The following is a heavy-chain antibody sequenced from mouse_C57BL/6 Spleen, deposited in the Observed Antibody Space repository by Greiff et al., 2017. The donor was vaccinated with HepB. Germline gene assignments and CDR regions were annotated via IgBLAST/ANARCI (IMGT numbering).Heavy chain of an antibody. J-gene: IGHJ2*01. CDR1: GYSITSGYY. D-gene: IGHD1-1*01. Sequence: EVQLVESGPGLVKPSQSLSLTCSVTGYSITSGYYWNWIRQFPGNKLEWMGYISYDGSNNYNPSLKNRISITRDTSMNQFFLKLNSVTTEDTATYYCAREEVNYYGSSDEDYWGQGTTLTVSS. V-gene: IGHV3-6*01. CDR3: AREEVNYYGSSDEDY. CDR2: ISYDGSN.